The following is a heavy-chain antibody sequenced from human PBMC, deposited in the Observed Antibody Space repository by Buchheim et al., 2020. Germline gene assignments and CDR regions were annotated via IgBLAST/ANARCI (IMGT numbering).Heavy chain of an antibody. J-gene: IGHJ4*02. CDR1: GFTFSSYS. D-gene: IGHD6-6*01. CDR3: ATSIAARLYFDY. Sequence: EVQLVESGGGLVKPGGSLRLSCAASGFTFSSYSMNWVRQAPGKGLEWVSSISSSSSYINYADSVKGRFTISRDNANNSQYLQMNSLRAEDTAVYYCATSIAARLYFDYWGQGTL. CDR2: ISSSSSYI. V-gene: IGHV3-21*01.